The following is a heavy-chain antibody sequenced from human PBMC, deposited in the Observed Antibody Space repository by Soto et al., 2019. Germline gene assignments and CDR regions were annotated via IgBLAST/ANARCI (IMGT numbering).Heavy chain of an antibody. V-gene: IGHV3-7*01. CDR3: ARAEASYGYYDFWSCYFRLGGPNWFVP. CDR2: IKQDGSEK. Sequence: EVQLVESGGGLVQPGGSLRLSCAASGFTFSSYWMSWVRQAPGTGLEWVANIKQDGSEKYYVDSVKGRFTISRDNAKNSLYLQMNSLRAEDTAVYYCARAEASYGYYDFWSCYFRLGGPNWFVPWGQGTLVTFSS. J-gene: IGHJ5*02. D-gene: IGHD3-3*01. CDR1: GFTFSSYW.